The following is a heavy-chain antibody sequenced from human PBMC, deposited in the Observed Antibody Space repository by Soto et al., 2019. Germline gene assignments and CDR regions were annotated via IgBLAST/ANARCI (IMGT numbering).Heavy chain of an antibody. CDR1: GGSISGHY. J-gene: IGHJ5*02. D-gene: IGHD3-3*01. Sequence: SETLSLTCTVSGGSISGHYWSWIRQPPGKGLQYIGYISYSGSTNYNPSLKSRVTISVDTSNNQFSLRLSSVTAADTAVYYCARDVGLQHDTGYYDFWSGKNNWFDPWGQGTLVXVSS. V-gene: IGHV4-59*11. CDR3: ARDVGLQHDTGYYDFWSGKNNWFDP. CDR2: ISYSGST.